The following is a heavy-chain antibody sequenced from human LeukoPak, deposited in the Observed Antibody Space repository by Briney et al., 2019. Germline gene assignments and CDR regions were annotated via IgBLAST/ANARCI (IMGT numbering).Heavy chain of an antibody. CDR3: AREDGYCSGGNCYSYFVS. J-gene: IGHJ4*02. D-gene: IGHD2-15*01. V-gene: IGHV3-23*01. Sequence: PSGGSLRLSCAASGFTFSSYVLSWVRQAPGKGLDWVSGISGSGGSTYYADSVKGRFTISRDNSKNTLYLQMNSLRAEDTAVYYCAREDGYCSGGNCYSYFVSWGQGTLVIVSS. CDR2: ISGSGGST. CDR1: GFTFSSYV.